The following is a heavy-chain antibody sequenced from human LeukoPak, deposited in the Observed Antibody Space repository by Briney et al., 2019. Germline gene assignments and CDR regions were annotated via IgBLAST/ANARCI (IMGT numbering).Heavy chain of an antibody. CDR2: ISNNGGHT. J-gene: IGHJ4*02. V-gene: IGHV3-64D*09. Sequence: GGSLRLSCSASGFSFSIYSMHWVRQAPGKGLEYVSAISNNGGHTNYADSVKGRFTISRDNSKNTLYLQMSSLRAEDTAVYYCVKATVTSSYFDYFDSWGQGTRVTVSS. D-gene: IGHD4-17*01. CDR3: VKATVTSSYFDYFDS. CDR1: GFSFSIYS.